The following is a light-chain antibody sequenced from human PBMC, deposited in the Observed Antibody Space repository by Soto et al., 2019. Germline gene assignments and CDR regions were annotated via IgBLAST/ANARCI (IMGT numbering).Light chain of an antibody. Sequence: EIVMTQSPATLSVSPGERATLSCRASQSVSSNLAWYQQKPGQAPRLLIYGASTRATGIPARFSGSGSGTEFHLTISSLQSEDFAVYYCQQYNNWPWTFGQGTKVAIK. CDR2: GAS. CDR3: QQYNNWPWT. CDR1: QSVSSN. J-gene: IGKJ1*01. V-gene: IGKV3-15*01.